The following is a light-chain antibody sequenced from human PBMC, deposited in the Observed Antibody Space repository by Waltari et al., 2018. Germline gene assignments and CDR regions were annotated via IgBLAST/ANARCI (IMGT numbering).Light chain of an antibody. Sequence: SSRASQVVSSSCLAEYQQKPDQAPSLLYYGASSRASGIPGRISSSGARTDFTLTISRLEPEDLAVYYWQQHYCSPWTFGQGTKVEIK. J-gene: IGKJ1*01. CDR2: GAS. V-gene: IGKV3-20*01. CDR3: QQHYCSPWT. CDR1: QVVSSSC.